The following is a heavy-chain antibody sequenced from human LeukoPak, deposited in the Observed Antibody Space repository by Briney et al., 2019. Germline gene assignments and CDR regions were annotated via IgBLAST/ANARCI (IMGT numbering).Heavy chain of an antibody. CDR1: GFTFSNYA. CDR3: ARGTNPPPPRRRYYYDSSGYYYEDY. V-gene: IGHV3-23*01. D-gene: IGHD3-22*01. CDR2: VSISGGST. J-gene: IGHJ4*02. Sequence: GGSLRLSCVASGFTFSNYAMSWVRQAPGKGLEWVSSVSISGGSTFYADSAKGRFTISRDNSKNTVYLQMSSLRAEDTAVYYCARGTNPPPPRRRYYYDSSGYYYEDYWGQGTLVTVSS.